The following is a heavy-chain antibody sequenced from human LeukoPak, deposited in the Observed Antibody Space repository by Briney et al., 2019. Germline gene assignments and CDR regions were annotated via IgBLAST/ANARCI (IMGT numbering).Heavy chain of an antibody. Sequence: GGSLTLSCAVSGCTFSSYAMSWVRQAPGKGLEWVWGVSGSGGNTYYADSVKGRFTISRDKSKNTLYLQMTSLRAEDTAIYYCAKSFTGDDAFDIWGQGTMVTVSS. CDR2: VSGSGGNT. J-gene: IGHJ3*02. D-gene: IGHD3-16*01. CDR3: AKSFTGDDAFDI. CDR1: GCTFSSYA. V-gene: IGHV3-23*01.